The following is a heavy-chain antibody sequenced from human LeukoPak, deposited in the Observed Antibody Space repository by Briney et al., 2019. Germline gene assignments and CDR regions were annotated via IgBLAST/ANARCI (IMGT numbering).Heavy chain of an antibody. CDR2: ISGYNSKT. CDR1: GGTFSSYA. J-gene: IGHJ4*02. CDR3: ARVLIVEDSESHYFDY. V-gene: IGHV1-18*01. Sequence: ASVKVSCKASGGTFSSYAISWVRQAPGQGLEWMGWISGYNSKTHYPRKFQGRVTMTTDTSTTTAYMELRTLRSDDTAVYYCARVLIVEDSESHYFDYWGQGTLVTVTS. D-gene: IGHD1-26*01.